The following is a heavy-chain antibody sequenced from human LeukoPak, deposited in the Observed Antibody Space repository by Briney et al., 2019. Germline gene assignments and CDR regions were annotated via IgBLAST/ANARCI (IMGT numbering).Heavy chain of an antibody. V-gene: IGHV3-48*04. CDR3: LARNRYHYAFDY. J-gene: IGHJ4*02. Sequence: GGSLRLSCVGSELTFSGYAMSWVRQTPGKGLEWVSDISGNSGTTDSADSVEGRFTISRDNAKDSLYLEMTNLRAEDTAVYYCLARNRYHYAFDYSGQRAQV. CDR1: ELTFSGYA. CDR2: ISGNSGTT. D-gene: IGHD3-10*01.